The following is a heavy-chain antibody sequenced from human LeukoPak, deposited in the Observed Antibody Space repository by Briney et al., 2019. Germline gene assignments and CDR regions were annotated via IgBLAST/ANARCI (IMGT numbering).Heavy chain of an antibody. CDR1: GFTVSSNY. V-gene: IGHV3-23*01. CDR3: ATPDGSGSYPYYFDY. Sequence: GSLRLSCAASGFTVSSNYMSWVRQAPGKGLEWVSAISGSGGSTYYADSVKGRFTISRDNSKNTLYLQMNSLRAEDTAVYYCATPDGSGSYPYYFDYWGQGTLVTVSS. CDR2: ISGSGGST. J-gene: IGHJ4*02. D-gene: IGHD3-10*01.